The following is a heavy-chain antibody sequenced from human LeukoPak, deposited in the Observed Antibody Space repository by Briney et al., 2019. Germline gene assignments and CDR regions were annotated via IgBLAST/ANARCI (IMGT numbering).Heavy chain of an antibody. J-gene: IGHJ3*02. D-gene: IGHD1-14*01. CDR3: ARGRSGNLDAFDI. Sequence: GESLKISCKGSGYSFTSYWIGWVRQIPGKGLEWMGIIYPGDSDTKYSPSFQGQVTISADKSISTAYLQWSSLKASDTAMYYCARGRSGNLDAFDIWGQGTMVTVSS. CDR1: GYSFTSYW. V-gene: IGHV5-51*01. CDR2: IYPGDSDT.